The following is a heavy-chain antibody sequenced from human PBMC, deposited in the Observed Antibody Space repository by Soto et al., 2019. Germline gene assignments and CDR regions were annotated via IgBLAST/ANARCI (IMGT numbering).Heavy chain of an antibody. CDR2: ISAYNGNT. CDR1: GYTFTSYG. V-gene: IGHV1-18*01. CDR3: ARDFYGDYALNYGMVV. Sequence: QVQLVQSGAEVTKPGASVKVSCKASGYTFTSYGISWVRQAPGQGLEWMGWISAYNGNTNYAQKLQGRVTMTTDTSTSTAYMELRSPRTDDTAVYYCARDFYGDYALNYGMVVWGQGTTVTVSS. D-gene: IGHD4-17*01. J-gene: IGHJ6*02.